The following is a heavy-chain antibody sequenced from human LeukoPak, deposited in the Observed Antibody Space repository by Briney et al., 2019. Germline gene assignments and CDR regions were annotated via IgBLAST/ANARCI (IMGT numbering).Heavy chain of an antibody. CDR3: ARGFFVRENPGSWFDP. V-gene: IGHV4-30-2*01. CDR1: GGSISNGSYS. Sequence: SETLSLTCAVSGGSISNGSYSWNWIRQPPGKGLEWIGYIYHTGNTFYNPSLKSRVTISVDRSKNQFSLRLTSVTAADTAVYYCARGFFVRENPGSWFDPWGQGTLVTVSP. CDR2: IYHTGNT. J-gene: IGHJ5*02. D-gene: IGHD3-10*02.